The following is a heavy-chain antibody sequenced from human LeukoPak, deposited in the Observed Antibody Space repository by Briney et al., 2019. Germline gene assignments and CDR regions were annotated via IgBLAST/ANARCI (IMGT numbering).Heavy chain of an antibody. J-gene: IGHJ4*02. CDR1: GGPISSYY. D-gene: IGHD3-22*01. V-gene: IGHV4-59*01. CDR2: IYYSGST. Sequence: SETLSLTCTVSGGPISSYYWSWIRQPPGKGLEWIGYIYYSGSTNYNPSLKSRVTISVDTSKNQFSLKLSSVTAADTAVYYCARGSGDYDLQVSDYWGQGTLVTVSS. CDR3: ARGSGDYDLQVSDY.